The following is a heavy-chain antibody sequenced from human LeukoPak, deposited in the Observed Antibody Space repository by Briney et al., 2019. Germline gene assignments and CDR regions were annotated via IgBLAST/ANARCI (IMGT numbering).Heavy chain of an antibody. CDR3: ARGLYSSSWYDFDY. Sequence: GGSLRLSCAASGFTFSDYYMSWIRQAPGKGLEWVSSISSSSTYIYYADSVKGRFTISRDNAKNSLYLQMNSLRAEDTAVYYCARGLYSSSWYDFDYWGQGILVSVSS. CDR2: ISSSSTYI. CDR1: GFTFSDYY. D-gene: IGHD6-13*01. V-gene: IGHV3-11*06. J-gene: IGHJ4*02.